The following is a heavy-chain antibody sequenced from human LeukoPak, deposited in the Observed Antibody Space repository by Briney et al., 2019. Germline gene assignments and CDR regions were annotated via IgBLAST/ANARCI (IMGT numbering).Heavy chain of an antibody. D-gene: IGHD6-13*01. CDR1: GFSISSGYF. CDR3: ARGRGRQVGTRWRPDTHHDY. V-gene: IGHV4-38-2*01. Sequence: KPSETLSLTCAVSGFSISSGYFWGWIRRPPGKGLEWIGTIHYPESTYYNPSLNSRLTISIDTSKNHFSLKLSSVTAADTALYYCARGRGRQVGTRWRPDTHHDYWGQGILATVSS. J-gene: IGHJ4*02. CDR2: IHYPEST.